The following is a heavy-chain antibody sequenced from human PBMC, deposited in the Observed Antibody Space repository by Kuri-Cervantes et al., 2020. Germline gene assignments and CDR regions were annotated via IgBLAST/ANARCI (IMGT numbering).Heavy chain of an antibody. V-gene: IGHV1-8*01. J-gene: IGHJ6*03. CDR1: GYTFTSYD. CDR3: ATDRNRNRYYYYYMDV. D-gene: IGHD1-14*01. Sequence: ASVKVSCKASGYTFTSYDINWVRQATGQGLEWMGWMNPNSGNTGYAQKFQGRVTMTRNTSISTAYMELSSLRSEDTAVYYCATDRNRNRYYYYYMDVWGKGTTVTVSS. CDR2: MNPNSGNT.